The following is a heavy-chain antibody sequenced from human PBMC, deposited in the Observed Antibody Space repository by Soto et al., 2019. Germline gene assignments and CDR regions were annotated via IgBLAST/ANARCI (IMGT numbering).Heavy chain of an antibody. CDR2: ISGSGGST. Sequence: PGGSLRLSCAASGFTFSSYAMSWVRQAPGKGLEWVSAISGSGGSTYYADSVKGRFTISRDNSKNTLYLQMNSLRAEDTAVYYCAKMYYYDSSGYYFGYWGQGTLVTVSS. D-gene: IGHD3-22*01. CDR1: GFTFSSYA. J-gene: IGHJ4*02. CDR3: AKMYYYDSSGYYFGY. V-gene: IGHV3-23*01.